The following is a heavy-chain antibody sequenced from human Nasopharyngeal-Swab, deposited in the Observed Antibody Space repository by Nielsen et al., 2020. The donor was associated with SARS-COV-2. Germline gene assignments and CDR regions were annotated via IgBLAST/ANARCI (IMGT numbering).Heavy chain of an antibody. CDR3: ARVRTKTKYYDILTGLGGYFDY. Sequence: WVRQAPGQGLEWMGRINTNSGGTNYAQKFQGRVTMTRDTSISTAYMELSRLRSDDTAVYYCARVRTKTKYYDILTGLGGYFDYWGQGTLVTVSS. J-gene: IGHJ4*02. V-gene: IGHV1-2*06. D-gene: IGHD3-9*01. CDR2: INTNSGGT.